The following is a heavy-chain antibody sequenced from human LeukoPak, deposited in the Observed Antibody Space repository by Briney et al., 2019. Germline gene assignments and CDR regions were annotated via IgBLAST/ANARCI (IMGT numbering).Heavy chain of an antibody. V-gene: IGHV4-61*09. D-gene: IGHD3-22*01. CDR1: SGSISSSNYY. CDR2: IYTSGIT. CDR3: ARQGYDTSGYYGYDY. Sequence: SETLSLTCTVSSGSISSSNYYWSWIRQPAGKGLEWLGHIYTSGITNYSPSLKSRVTISVDTSKNQFSLKLSSVTAADTAVYYCARQGYDTSGYYGYDYWGQGTLVTVSS. J-gene: IGHJ4*02.